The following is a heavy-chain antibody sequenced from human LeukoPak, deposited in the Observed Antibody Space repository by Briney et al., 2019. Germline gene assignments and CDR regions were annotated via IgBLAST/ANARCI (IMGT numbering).Heavy chain of an antibody. D-gene: IGHD3-10*01. V-gene: IGHV4-4*08. Sequence: SETLSLTCTVSGGSISNYYWSWIRQAPGKGQEWIGYMYTTGSTNYNPSLKSRVTISLDTSKNQFSLKLSSVTAADTAVYYCARGLGGSGSYYNDGYYYYGMDVWGKGTTVTVSS. CDR1: GGSISNYY. CDR2: MYTTGST. J-gene: IGHJ6*04. CDR3: ARGLGGSGSYYNDGYYYYGMDV.